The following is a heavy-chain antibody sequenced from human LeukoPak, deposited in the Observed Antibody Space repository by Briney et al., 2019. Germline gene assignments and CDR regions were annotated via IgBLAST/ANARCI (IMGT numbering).Heavy chain of an antibody. Sequence: PGGSLRLSCAASGFTFSDYYMSWIRQTPGKGLEWVSYISSSGSTIYYADSVKGRFTISRDNAKNSLYLQMNSLRAEDTAVYYCARDLVGTAMVSGYMDVWGKGTTVTVSS. D-gene: IGHD5-18*01. CDR1: GFTFSDYY. CDR2: ISSSGSTI. V-gene: IGHV3-11*04. J-gene: IGHJ6*03. CDR3: ARDLVGTAMVSGYMDV.